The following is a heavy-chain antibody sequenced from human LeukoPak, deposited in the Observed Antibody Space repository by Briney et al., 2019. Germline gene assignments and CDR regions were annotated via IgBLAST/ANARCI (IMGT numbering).Heavy chain of an antibody. J-gene: IGHJ5*02. CDR2: IIPIFGTA. CDR1: GGTFSSYA. V-gene: IGHV1-69*06. Sequence: SVKVSCKASGGTFSSYAISWVRQAPGQGLEWMGGIIPIFGTANYAQKFQGRVTITADKSTSTAYMELRSLRSDDTAVYYCARTGWELPHWFDPWGQGTLVTVSS. D-gene: IGHD1-26*01. CDR3: ARTGWELPHWFDP.